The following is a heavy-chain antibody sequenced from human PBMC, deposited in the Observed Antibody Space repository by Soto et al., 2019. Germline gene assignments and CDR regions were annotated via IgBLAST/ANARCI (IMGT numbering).Heavy chain of an antibody. CDR1: GFTFNTYG. CDR2: ISYDGSNE. Sequence: GSLRLSCAASGFTFNTYGMHWVRQAPGKGLEWVAFISYDGSNEYYADSVKGRFTISRDNSKNTVFLQMNSLRGEDTAVYYCAKSLAVAAGWFDPWGQGALVTVSS. J-gene: IGHJ5*02. D-gene: IGHD6-19*01. V-gene: IGHV3-30*18. CDR3: AKSLAVAAGWFDP.